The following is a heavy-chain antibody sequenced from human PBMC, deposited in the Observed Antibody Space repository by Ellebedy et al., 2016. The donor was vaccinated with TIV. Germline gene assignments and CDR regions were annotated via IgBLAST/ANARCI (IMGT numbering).Heavy chain of an antibody. V-gene: IGHV3-23*01. CDR1: GFTFSSYA. D-gene: IGHD2-15*01. J-gene: IGHJ5*02. Sequence: GESLKISCAASGFTFSSYAMSWVRQAPGKGLEWVSAISGSGGSTYYADSVKGRFTISRDNSKNTLYLQMNSLRAEDTAVYYCASQYCSGGSCYLAGFDPWGQGTLVTVSS. CDR3: ASQYCSGGSCYLAGFDP. CDR2: ISGSGGST.